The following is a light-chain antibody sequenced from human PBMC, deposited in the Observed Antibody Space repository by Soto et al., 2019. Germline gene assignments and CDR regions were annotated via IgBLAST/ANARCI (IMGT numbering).Light chain of an antibody. CDR3: QQYGSSPMT. V-gene: IGKV3-20*01. Sequence: EIVLTQSPGTLSLSPGERATLSCRASQSVSSSYLAWYQQKPGQAPRLLIYCASSRATGIPDRFSGSGSGTDFTLTISRLEPEDFAVYYCQQYGSSPMTFGQGTRLENK. CDR1: QSVSSSY. J-gene: IGKJ5*01. CDR2: CAS.